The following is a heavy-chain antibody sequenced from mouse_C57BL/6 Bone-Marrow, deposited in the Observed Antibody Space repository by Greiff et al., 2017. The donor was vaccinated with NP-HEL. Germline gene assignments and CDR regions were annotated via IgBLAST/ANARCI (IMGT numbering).Heavy chain of an antibody. D-gene: IGHD2-10*02. CDR3: ARSSIAWFAC. CDR2: IDPSDSYT. V-gene: IGHV1-59*01. J-gene: IGHJ3*01. CDR1: GYTFTSYW. Sequence: QVQLKQPGAELVRPGTSVKLSCKASGYTFTSYWMHWVKQRPGQGLEWIGVIDPSDSYTNYNQKFKGKATLTVDTSSSTAYMQLSSLTSEDSAVYYCARSSIAWFACWGQGTLVTVSA.